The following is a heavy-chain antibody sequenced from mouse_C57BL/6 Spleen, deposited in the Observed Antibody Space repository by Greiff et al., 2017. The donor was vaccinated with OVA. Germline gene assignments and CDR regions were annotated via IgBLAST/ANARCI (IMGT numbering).Heavy chain of an antibody. Sequence: VQLMQPGAELVRPGSSVKLSCKASGYTFTSYWMHWVKQRPIQGLEWIGNIDHSDSDTNYNQKFKDKATLTVDDSSSTAYMQRSSLTSEDSAVYDCAGLDSSGSADYWGQGTTLTVSS. CDR3: AGLDSSGSADY. D-gene: IGHD3-2*02. J-gene: IGHJ2*01. V-gene: IGHV1-52*01. CDR2: IDHSDSDT. CDR1: GYTFTSYW.